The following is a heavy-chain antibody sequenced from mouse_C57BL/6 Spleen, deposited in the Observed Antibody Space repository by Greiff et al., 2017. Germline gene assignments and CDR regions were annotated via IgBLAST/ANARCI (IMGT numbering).Heavy chain of an antibody. V-gene: IGHV5-17*01. CDR3: ATYYGNSDGYAMDY. J-gene: IGHJ4*01. CDR2: ISSGSSTI. Sequence: EVKLVESGGGLVKPGGSLKLSCAASGFTFSDYGMHWVRQAPEKGLEWVAYISSGSSTIYYADTVKGRFTISRDNAKNTLFLQITSLRSEDTAMYYCATYYGNSDGYAMDYWGQGTSVTVSS. CDR1: GFTFSDYG. D-gene: IGHD2-10*01.